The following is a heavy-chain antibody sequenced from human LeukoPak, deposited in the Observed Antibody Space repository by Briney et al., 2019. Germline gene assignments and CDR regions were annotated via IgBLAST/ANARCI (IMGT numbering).Heavy chain of an antibody. CDR3: ARGDCSDSKCFDP. CDR2: IKQDGSEK. V-gene: IGHV3-7*03. J-gene: IGHJ5*02. D-gene: IGHD2-21*02. CDR1: GFTFSSYW. Sequence: GGSLRLSCAASGFTFSSYWMSWVRQAPGKGLEWVANIKQDGSEKYYVDSVKGRFTISRDNAKNSLYLQMNSLRAEDTAVYYCARGDCSDSKCFDPWGQGTLVTVSS.